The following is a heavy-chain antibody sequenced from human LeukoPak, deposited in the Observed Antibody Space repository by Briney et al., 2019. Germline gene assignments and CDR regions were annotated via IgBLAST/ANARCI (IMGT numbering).Heavy chain of an antibody. V-gene: IGHV4-39*07. D-gene: IGHD1-26*01. J-gene: IGHJ4*02. Sequence: PSETLSLTCAVSGASIGSSNYYWGWVRQSPGKGLEWIGSIYYSGSTYYNPSLKSRVTISVDTSKNQFSLKLSSVTAADTAVYYCARVGSGSYYGYFDYWGQGTLVTVSS. CDR1: GASIGSSNYY. CDR3: ARVGSGSYYGYFDY. CDR2: IYYSGST.